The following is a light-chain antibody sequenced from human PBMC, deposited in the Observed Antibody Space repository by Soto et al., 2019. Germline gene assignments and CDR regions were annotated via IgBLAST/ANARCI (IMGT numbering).Light chain of an antibody. J-gene: IGKJ4*01. CDR1: QSISTY. V-gene: IGKV1-39*01. CDR3: QQSYAAPLT. CDR2: AAS. Sequence: IEMTQSPSSLSASVGDRVTITCRARQSISTYVNWFVQKPGKAPKLLISAASTLQRGFPSRFSGGGSGTEFTLTISGLRREDFATYYCQQSYAAPLTFGGGTKVENK.